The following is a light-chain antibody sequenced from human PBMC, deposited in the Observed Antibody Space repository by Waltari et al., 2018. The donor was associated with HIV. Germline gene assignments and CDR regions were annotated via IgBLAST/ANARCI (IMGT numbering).Light chain of an antibody. V-gene: IGKV3-11*01. CDR1: HSVSSY. CDR2: DAS. J-gene: IGKJ5*01. Sequence: EIVLTQSPATLSLSPGERATLSCWASHSVSSYIAWYQHKPGQAPRLLIYDASNRATGIPARFSVSGSGADFTLTISSLEPEDFAVYYCQQRSNWPPITFGQGTRLEIK. CDR3: QQRSNWPPIT.